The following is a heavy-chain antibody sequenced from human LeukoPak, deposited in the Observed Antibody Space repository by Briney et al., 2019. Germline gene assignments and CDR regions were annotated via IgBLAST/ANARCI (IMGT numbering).Heavy chain of an antibody. J-gene: IGHJ4*02. V-gene: IGHV4-59*01. Sequence: SETLSLTCTVSGGSITSYYWCWLRQPPGKGLDWIAFISDSGSTYYNPSLKSRVTISLDTSKKQFSLKLTSVTAADTAVYYCARDFGPSRGFDYWGQGTLVTVSS. D-gene: IGHD3/OR15-3a*01. CDR3: ARDFGPSRGFDY. CDR2: ISDSGST. CDR1: GGSITSYY.